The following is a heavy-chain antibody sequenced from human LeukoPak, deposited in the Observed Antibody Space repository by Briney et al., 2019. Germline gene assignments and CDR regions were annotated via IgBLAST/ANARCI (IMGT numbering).Heavy chain of an antibody. D-gene: IGHD1-14*01. V-gene: IGHV4-39*07. CDR3: ARLLGSSTAVDY. J-gene: IGHJ4*02. CDR1: GGSVSSSGFY. Sequence: SETLSLTCTVSGGSVSSSGFYWGWIRQPPGKGLEWIGSSYYSGTTYHNPSLKSRVTISVGTSKNQFSLKLSSVTAADTAVYYCARLLGSSTAVDYWGQGTLVTVSS. CDR2: SYYSGTT.